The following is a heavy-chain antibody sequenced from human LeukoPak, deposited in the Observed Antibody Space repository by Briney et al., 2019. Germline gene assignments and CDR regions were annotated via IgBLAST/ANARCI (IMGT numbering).Heavy chain of an antibody. CDR1: GFTFSSNW. V-gene: IGHV3-74*01. CDR3: ARGGAYSSSPFDY. CDR2: INSDGSST. D-gene: IGHD6-6*01. Sequence: GGSLRLSCAASGFTFSSNWMHWVRQAPGKGLVWVSHINSDGSSTNYADSVKGRFTISRDNAKNTLYLQMNSLRAEDTAVYYCARGGAYSSSPFDYWGQGTLLTVSS. J-gene: IGHJ4*02.